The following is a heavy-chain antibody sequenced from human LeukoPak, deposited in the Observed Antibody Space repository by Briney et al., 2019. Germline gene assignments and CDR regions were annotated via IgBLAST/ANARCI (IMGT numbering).Heavy chain of an antibody. Sequence: GGSLRLSCAASGFTFSSYGMHWVRRAPGKGLEWVAVIWYDGSNKYYADSVKGRFTISRHNSKNTLYLQMNSLRAEDTAVYYCARDPFGDFDLWGRGTLVTVSS. V-gene: IGHV3-33*01. CDR2: IWYDGSNK. J-gene: IGHJ2*01. D-gene: IGHD3-10*01. CDR1: GFTFSSYG. CDR3: ARDPFGDFDL.